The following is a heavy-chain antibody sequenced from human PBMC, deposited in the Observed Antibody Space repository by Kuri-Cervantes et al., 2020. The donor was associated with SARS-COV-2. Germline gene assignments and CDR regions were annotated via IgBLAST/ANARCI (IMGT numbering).Heavy chain of an antibody. D-gene: IGHD3-22*01. V-gene: IGHV1-2*02. J-gene: IGHJ3*02. Sequence: ASVKVSCKASGYTFTGYYMHWVRQAPGQGLEWMGWINPNSGGTNYAQKFQGRVTMTRDTSISTAYMELSRLRSDDTAVYYCASEHIYYYDSRGGFDIWGQGTMVTVSS. CDR1: GYTFTGYY. CDR2: INPNSGGT. CDR3: ASEHIYYYDSRGGFDI.